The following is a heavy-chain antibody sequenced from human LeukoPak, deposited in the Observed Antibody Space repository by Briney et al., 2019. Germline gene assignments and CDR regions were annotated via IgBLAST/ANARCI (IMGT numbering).Heavy chain of an antibody. CDR1: GLTFSFHT. CDR3: ALDPNWEMDY. V-gene: IGHV3-23*01. D-gene: IGHD7-27*01. Sequence: PGGSLRLSCVISGLTFSFHTLYWVRQPPGKGLEWVAIIGGGINYADSVKGRFTISRDSSKNTLCLQMNSLGAEDTAIYYCALDPNWEMDYWGQGVLVTVSS. J-gene: IGHJ4*02. CDR2: IGGGI.